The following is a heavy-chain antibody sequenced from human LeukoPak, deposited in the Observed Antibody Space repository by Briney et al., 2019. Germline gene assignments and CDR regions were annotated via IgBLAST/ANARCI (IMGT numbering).Heavy chain of an antibody. J-gene: IGHJ5*02. D-gene: IGHD2-2*01. CDR1: GGSFSGYY. CDR3: AREARNIVVVPAAKPWFDP. CDR2: FYYSGST. Sequence: SETLSLTCAVYGGSFSGYYGSWIRQPPGKGGEWIGEFYYSGSTNYNPSLKSRVTISVDTSKNQFSLKLSSVTAADTAVYYCAREARNIVVVPAAKPWFDPWGQGTLVTVSS. V-gene: IGHV4-34*01.